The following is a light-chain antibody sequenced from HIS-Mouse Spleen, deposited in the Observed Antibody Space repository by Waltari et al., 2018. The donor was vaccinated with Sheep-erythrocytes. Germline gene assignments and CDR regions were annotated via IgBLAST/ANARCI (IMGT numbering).Light chain of an antibody. CDR1: SSDVVVYNY. Sequence: QSALTQPASVSGSPGQSITISCTGTSSDVVVYNYVSWYQQHPGKTPKLMIYDVSNRPSGVSKRYAGSKSGNPASLTISGLHDEDEADYYCCSYAGSSTPWVFGGGTKLTVL. V-gene: IGLV2-14*03. CDR3: CSYAGSSTPWV. CDR2: DVS. J-gene: IGLJ3*02.